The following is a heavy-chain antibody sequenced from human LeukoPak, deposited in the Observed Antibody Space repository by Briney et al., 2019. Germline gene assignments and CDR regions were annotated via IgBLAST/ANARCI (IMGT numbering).Heavy chain of an antibody. CDR3: ARGVEMATIWFDY. J-gene: IGHJ4*02. D-gene: IGHD5-24*01. CDR2: INPNSGGT. V-gene: IGHV1-2*06. CDR1: GYTFTGYY. Sequence: ASVKVSCKASGYTFTGYYMHWVRQAPGQGLEWMGRINPNSGGTNYAQKFQGRVTVTRDTSISTAYMELSRLRSDDTAVYYCARGVEMATIWFDYWGQGTLVTVSS.